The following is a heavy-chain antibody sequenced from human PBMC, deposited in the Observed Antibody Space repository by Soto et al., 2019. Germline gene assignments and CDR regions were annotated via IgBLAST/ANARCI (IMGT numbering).Heavy chain of an antibody. CDR1: GYSFTTYW. CDR3: AIRPGSVAGFYYYGMDV. CDR2: IDPSDSYT. J-gene: IGHJ6*02. D-gene: IGHD6-19*01. V-gene: IGHV5-10-1*01. Sequence: GESLKISCKGSGYSFTTYWISWVRQMPGKGLEWMGRIDPSDSYTNYSPSFQGHVTISADKSISTAYLQWSSLKASDTAMYYCAIRPGSVAGFYYYGMDVWGQGTTVTVSS.